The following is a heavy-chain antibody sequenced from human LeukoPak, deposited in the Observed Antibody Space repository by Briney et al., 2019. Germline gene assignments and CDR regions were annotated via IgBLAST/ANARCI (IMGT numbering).Heavy chain of an antibody. D-gene: IGHD6-6*01. Sequence: GVSLRLSCAASGFTFSSYWMHWVRQAPGKGLVWVSRISTDGSSTNSADSVKGRLTISRDNAKNTLYLQMNSLRAEDTAVYYCVREYSSSSGRAFDIWGQGTMVTVSP. J-gene: IGHJ3*02. CDR1: GFTFSSYW. CDR3: VREYSSSSGRAFDI. V-gene: IGHV3-74*01. CDR2: ISTDGSST.